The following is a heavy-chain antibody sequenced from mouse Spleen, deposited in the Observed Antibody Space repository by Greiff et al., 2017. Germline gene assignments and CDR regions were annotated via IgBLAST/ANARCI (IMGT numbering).Heavy chain of an antibody. Sequence: EVQLVESGGGLVQPGGSLRLSCATSGFTFTDYYMSWVRQPPGKALEWLGFIRNKANGYTTEYSASVKGRFTISRDNSQSILYLQMNTLRAEDSATYYCARSYDGYYVYYFDYWGQGTTLTVSS. D-gene: IGHD2-3*01. J-gene: IGHJ2*01. V-gene: IGHV7-3*02. CDR3: ARSYDGYYVYYFDY. CDR2: IRNKANGYTT. CDR1: GFTFTDYY.